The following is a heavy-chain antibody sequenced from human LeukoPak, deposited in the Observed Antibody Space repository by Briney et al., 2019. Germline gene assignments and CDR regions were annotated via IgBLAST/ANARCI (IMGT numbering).Heavy chain of an antibody. J-gene: IGHJ4*02. Sequence: GGSLRLSCAASGFTFSRYNMNWVRQAPGKGLEWVSSIRGSSSYIYYADSVKGRFTISRDNAKNSLYLQMSSLRAEDTAVYYYARDGGYYGDYFDYWGQGTLVTVSS. D-gene: IGHD4-17*01. CDR2: IRGSSSYI. CDR3: ARDGGYYGDYFDY. CDR1: GFTFSRYN. V-gene: IGHV3-21*01.